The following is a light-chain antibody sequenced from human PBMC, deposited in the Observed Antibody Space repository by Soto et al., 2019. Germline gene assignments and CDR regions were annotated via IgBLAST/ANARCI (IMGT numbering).Light chain of an antibody. CDR1: SSDVGGYNY. CDR2: EVS. CDR3: CSYTSSSTYV. J-gene: IGLJ1*01. Sequence: QSALTQPASVSGSPGQSITISCTGTSSDVGGYNYVSWYQQHPGKAPKPMIYEVSNRPSGVSNRFSGSKSGNTASLTISGLQAEDEADYYCCSYTSSSTYVFGAGTQLTVL. V-gene: IGLV2-14*01.